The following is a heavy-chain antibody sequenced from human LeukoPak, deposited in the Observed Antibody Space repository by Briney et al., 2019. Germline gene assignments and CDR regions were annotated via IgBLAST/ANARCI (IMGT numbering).Heavy chain of an antibody. V-gene: IGHV1-18*01. CDR3: ARINRSFGVDY. Sequence: ASVKVSSKASGYTFTSYGINWVRQAPGQGLEWMGWISAYNGNTNYAQKLQGRVTMTTDTSTSTAYMELRSLRSDDTAVYYCARINRSFGVDYWGQGTLVTVSS. J-gene: IGHJ4*02. D-gene: IGHD3-10*01. CDR2: ISAYNGNT. CDR1: GYTFTSYG.